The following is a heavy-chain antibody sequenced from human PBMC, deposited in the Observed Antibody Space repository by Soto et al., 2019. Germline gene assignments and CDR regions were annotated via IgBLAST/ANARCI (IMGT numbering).Heavy chain of an antibody. CDR1: GGSISSYY. CDR2: IYYSGST. CDR3: AGATRVRGVIPYGMDV. Sequence: PSETLSLTCTVSGGSISSYYWSWIRQPPGKGLEWIGYIYYSGSTNYNPSLKSRVTISVDTSKNQFSLKLSSVTAADTAVYYCAGATRVRGVIPYGMDVWGQGTTVTVSS. V-gene: IGHV4-59*01. J-gene: IGHJ6*02. D-gene: IGHD3-10*01.